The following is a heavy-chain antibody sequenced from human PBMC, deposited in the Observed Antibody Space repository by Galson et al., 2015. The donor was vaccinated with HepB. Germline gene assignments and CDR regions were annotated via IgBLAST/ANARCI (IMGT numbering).Heavy chain of an antibody. Sequence: TLSLTCTVSGGSISSRTYYWGWIRQPPGKGLEWIGRIYYSGSTYYNPSLKSRVTISVDTSKNQFSLKLSSVTAADTAVYYCAASYSSGWYYFDYWGQGTLVTVSS. V-gene: IGHV4-39*01. J-gene: IGHJ4*02. D-gene: IGHD6-19*01. CDR1: GGSISSRTYY. CDR3: AASYSSGWYYFDY. CDR2: IYYSGST.